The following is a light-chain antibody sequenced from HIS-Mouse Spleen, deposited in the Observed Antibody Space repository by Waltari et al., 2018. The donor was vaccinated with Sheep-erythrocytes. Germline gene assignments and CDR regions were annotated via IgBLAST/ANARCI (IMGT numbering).Light chain of an antibody. CDR2: KDS. CDR3: QSADSSGTYV. J-gene: IGLJ1*01. V-gene: IGLV3-25*03. CDR1: ALPKQY. Sequence: SYELTQPPSVSVSPGQTARITCSGDALPKQYAYWYQQKPGQAPGLVINKDSERPSGIPRRFSGSSSGTTVTLTISGVQAEDEADYYCQSADSSGTYVFGTGTKVTVL.